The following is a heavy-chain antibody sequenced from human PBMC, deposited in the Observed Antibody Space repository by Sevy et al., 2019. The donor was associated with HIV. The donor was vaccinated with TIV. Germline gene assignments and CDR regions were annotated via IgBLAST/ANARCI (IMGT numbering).Heavy chain of an antibody. CDR1: GYTFTSYD. V-gene: IGHV1-8*01. CDR2: MNPNSGNT. CDR3: ARGADYAFWRPRSNYGMDV. D-gene: IGHD3-3*01. J-gene: IGHJ6*02. Sequence: ASVKVSCKASGYTFTSYDINWVRQATGQGLEWMGWMNPNSGNTGYAQKFQGRVTMTRNTSISTAYMELSSLRSEDTAVYYCARGADYAFWRPRSNYGMDVWGQGTTVTVSS.